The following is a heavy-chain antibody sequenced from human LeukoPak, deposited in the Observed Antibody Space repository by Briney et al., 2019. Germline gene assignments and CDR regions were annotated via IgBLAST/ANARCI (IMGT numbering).Heavy chain of an antibody. CDR2: INPLSGGT. CDR3: ARVPVGTYYDSSGFHIDY. J-gene: IGHJ4*02. V-gene: IGHV1-2*06. CDR1: GYTFTGYY. Sequence: GASVKVSRKASGYTFTGYYIHWVRQAPGQGLEWMGRINPLSGGTNYAQKFQGRVTMTRDTSISTAYMELSRLRPDDTATYYCARVPVGTYYDSSGFHIDYWGQGTLVTVSS. D-gene: IGHD3-22*01.